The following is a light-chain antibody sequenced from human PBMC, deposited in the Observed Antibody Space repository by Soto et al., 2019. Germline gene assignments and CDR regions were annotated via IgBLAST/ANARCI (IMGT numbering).Light chain of an antibody. J-gene: IGKJ4*01. CDR2: EAS. CDR1: QSVRSY. Sequence: DIVLTQSPATLSLSPGDIATLSCRASQSVRSYLAWYQQKPGQAPLLLIYEASIRATGIPATFSGSGSGTDVPLTISSLEPDDFAVSYCQHRSNWPPTFGGGTKVEIK. V-gene: IGKV3-11*01. CDR3: QHRSNWPPT.